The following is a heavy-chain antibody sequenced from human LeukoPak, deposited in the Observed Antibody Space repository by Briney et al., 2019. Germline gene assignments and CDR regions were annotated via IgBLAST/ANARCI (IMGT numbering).Heavy chain of an antibody. J-gene: IGHJ4*02. CDR2: IYYSGST. Sequence: PSETLSLTCTVSGDSIRTYYWSWIRQPPGKGLEWIGSIYYSGSTNYNPSLKSRVTISVDTSKNQFSLKMSSVTAADTAVYYCARALTPGFCSGGTCSYFDFWGQGTLVTVSS. V-gene: IGHV4-59*01. CDR3: ARALTPGFCSGGTCSYFDF. D-gene: IGHD2-15*01. CDR1: GDSIRTYY.